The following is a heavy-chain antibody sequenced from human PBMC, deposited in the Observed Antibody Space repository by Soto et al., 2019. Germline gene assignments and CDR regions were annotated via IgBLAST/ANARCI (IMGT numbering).Heavy chain of an antibody. CDR1: GGSITSDNW. J-gene: IGHJ4*02. V-gene: IGHV4-4*02. CDR3: ARHPGYGLYYFDY. CDR2: IYHNGRT. Sequence: SETLPLTCLVSGGSITSDNWWTWVRQSPEKGLEWIAEIYHNGRTNYNPSLKSRVSISVDTSKNQFSLKLSSVAAADTAVYYCARHPGYGLYYFDYWGQGTLVTVSS. D-gene: IGHD5-18*01.